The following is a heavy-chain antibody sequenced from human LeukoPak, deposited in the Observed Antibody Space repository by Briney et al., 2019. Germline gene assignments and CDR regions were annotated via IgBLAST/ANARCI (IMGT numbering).Heavy chain of an antibody. Sequence: SVKVSCKASGYTFTSYGISWVRQAPGQGLEWMGRIIPILGIANYAQKFQGRVTITADKSTSTAYMELSGLRSEDTAVYYCARDLSDDRYGSGSYYPGWFDPWGQGTLVTVSS. D-gene: IGHD3-10*01. CDR1: GYTFTSYG. CDR3: ARDLSDDRYGSGSYYPGWFDP. V-gene: IGHV1-69*04. CDR2: IIPILGIA. J-gene: IGHJ5*02.